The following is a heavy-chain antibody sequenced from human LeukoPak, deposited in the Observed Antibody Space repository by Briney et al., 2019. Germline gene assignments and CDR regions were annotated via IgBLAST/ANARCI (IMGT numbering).Heavy chain of an antibody. CDR2: ISSRSSNI. J-gene: IGHJ4*02. D-gene: IGHD2-15*01. Sequence: GGSLRLSCAASGFTFSGYRMHWVRQAPGKGLEWVSSISSRSSNIYYADSVKGRFTISRDNATNSLYLQMNSLRAEDTAVYYCAGEMVLGYCSGGSCFYWGRGTLVTVSS. CDR1: GFTFSGYR. V-gene: IGHV3-21*01. CDR3: AGEMVLGYCSGGSCFY.